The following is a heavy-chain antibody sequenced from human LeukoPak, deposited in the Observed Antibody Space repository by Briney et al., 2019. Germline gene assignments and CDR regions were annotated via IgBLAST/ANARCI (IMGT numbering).Heavy chain of an antibody. D-gene: IGHD1-20*01. CDR2: INPSGGST. CDR1: GYTFTSYY. V-gene: IGHV1-46*01. J-gene: IGHJ5*02. CDR3: ARDGSITGTTPLWWFDP. Sequence: ASVKVSCKASGYTFTSYYMHWVRQAPGQGLEWMGIINPSGGSTSYAQKFQGRVTMTRDTSTSTVYMELSSLRSEDAAVYYCARDGSITGTTPLWWFDPWGQGTLVTVSS.